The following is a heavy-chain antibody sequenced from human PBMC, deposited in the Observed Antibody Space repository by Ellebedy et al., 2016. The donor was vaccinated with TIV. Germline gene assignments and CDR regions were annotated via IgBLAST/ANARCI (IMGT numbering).Heavy chain of an antibody. CDR2: INPNSGGT. D-gene: IGHD3-16*01. Sequence: AASVKVSCKASGYTFTYRYLHWVRQAPGQALEWMGWINPNSGGTNYAQKFQGWVTMTRDTSISTAYMELSRLRSDDTAVYYCARDKEGGFDYWGQGTLVTVSS. CDR1: GYTFTYRY. J-gene: IGHJ4*02. V-gene: IGHV1-2*04. CDR3: ARDKEGGFDY.